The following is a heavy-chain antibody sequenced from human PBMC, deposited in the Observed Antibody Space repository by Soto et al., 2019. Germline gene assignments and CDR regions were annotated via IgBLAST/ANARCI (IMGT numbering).Heavy chain of an antibody. Sequence: EVRLVESGGGLVQPGGSLRLSCEASGFTFRNFWMSWVRQAPGKGLEWVANIKGDESQTYYVDSVKARFTVSRDNAKNLLYLQMNSLRAEDTAVYYCVREWDLGSAIYLAQYFDSWGQGTLVSVSS. J-gene: IGHJ4*02. CDR1: GFTFRNFW. CDR3: VREWDLGSAIYLAQYFDS. D-gene: IGHD3-10*01. CDR2: IKGDESQT. V-gene: IGHV3-7*05.